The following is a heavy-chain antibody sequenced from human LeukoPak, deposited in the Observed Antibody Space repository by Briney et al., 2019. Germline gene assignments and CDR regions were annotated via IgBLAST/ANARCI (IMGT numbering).Heavy chain of an antibody. V-gene: IGHV3-33*06. J-gene: IGHJ4*02. D-gene: IGHD3-22*01. CDR3: AKGALYDSSGFDY. CDR1: GFTFNSYS. Sequence: AVTLSLSCAASGFTFNSYSMMWVRQAPGKGREWVAVLWYDGSNNDYADSGKGTFTISRYTTTNKLDLKIHRLRAAAMAVYYCAKGALYDSSGFDYWGQGTLVTVSS. CDR2: LWYDGSNN.